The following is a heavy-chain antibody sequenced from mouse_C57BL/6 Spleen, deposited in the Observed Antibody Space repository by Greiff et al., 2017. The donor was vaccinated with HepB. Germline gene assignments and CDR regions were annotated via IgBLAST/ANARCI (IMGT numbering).Heavy chain of an antibody. V-gene: IGHV3-6*01. Sequence: EVKVEESGPGLVKPSQSLSLTCSVTGYSITSGYYWNWIRQFPGNKLEWMGYISYDGSNNYNPSLKNRISITRDTSKNQFFLKLNSVTTEDTATYYCASIYYSRGYAMDYWGQGTSVTVSS. CDR2: ISYDGSN. CDR1: GYSITSGYY. J-gene: IGHJ4*01. CDR3: ASIYYSRGYAMDY. D-gene: IGHD2-5*01.